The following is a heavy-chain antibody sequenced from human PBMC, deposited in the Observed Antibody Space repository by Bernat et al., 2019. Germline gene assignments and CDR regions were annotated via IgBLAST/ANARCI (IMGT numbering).Heavy chain of an antibody. D-gene: IGHD6-19*01. CDR3: ARGSSGRYKGFDY. CDR1: GFTFSSYA. J-gene: IGHJ4*02. V-gene: IGHV3-30-3*01. CDR2: ISYDGSKK. Sequence: QVQLVESGGGVVQPGRSLRLSCAASGFTFSSYAMHWVRQAPGKGLEWVAVISYDGSKKYYADSVKGRFTISRDNSKNTLYLQMNSLRAEDTAVYYCARGSSGRYKGFDYWGQGTLVTVSS.